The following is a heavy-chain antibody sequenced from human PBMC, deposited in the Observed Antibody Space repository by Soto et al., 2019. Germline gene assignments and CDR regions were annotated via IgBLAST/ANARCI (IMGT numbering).Heavy chain of an antibody. D-gene: IGHD5-12*01. V-gene: IGHV3-23*01. CDR3: AKDRVRRGMATIIGY. CDR1: GFTFSSYA. CDR2: ISGSGGST. Sequence: LRLSCAASGFTFSSYAMSWVRQAPGKGLEWVSAISGSGGSTYYADSVKGRFTISRDNSKNTLYLQMNSLRAEDTAVYYCAKDRVRRGMATIIGYWGQGTLVTVSS. J-gene: IGHJ4*02.